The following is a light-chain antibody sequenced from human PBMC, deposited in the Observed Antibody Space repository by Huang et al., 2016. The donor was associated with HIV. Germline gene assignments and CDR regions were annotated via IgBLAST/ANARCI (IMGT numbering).Light chain of an antibody. Sequence: IQLTQSPSSLSASVGVRVTITCRASQGISSFLAWYQQKPGKAPKLLMYAASTLHSGVPLRFSGSGSGTDFTLTISSLQPEDFATYYCQQFNNYPLTFGGGTKVEIK. J-gene: IGKJ4*01. CDR3: QQFNNYPLT. V-gene: IGKV1-9*01. CDR1: QGISSF. CDR2: AAS.